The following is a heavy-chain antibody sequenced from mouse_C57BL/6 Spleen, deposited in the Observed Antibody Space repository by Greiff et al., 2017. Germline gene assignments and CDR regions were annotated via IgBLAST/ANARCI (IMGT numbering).Heavy chain of an antibody. CDR3: ARTGYYFDY. CDR2: ISDGGSYT. J-gene: IGHJ2*01. V-gene: IGHV5-4*01. CDR1: GFTFSSYA. Sequence: EVHLVESGGGLVKPGGSLKLSCAASGFTFSSYAMSWVRQTPEKRLEWVATISDGGSYTYYPDNVKGRFTISRDNAKNNLYLQMSHLKSEDTAMYYCARTGYYFDYWGQGTTPT.